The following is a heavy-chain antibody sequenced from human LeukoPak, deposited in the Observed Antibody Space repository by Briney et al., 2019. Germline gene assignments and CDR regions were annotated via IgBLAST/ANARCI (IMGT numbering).Heavy chain of an antibody. Sequence: ASVKVSCKASGYTFTSYAMHWVRQAPGQRLEWMGWINAGNGNTKYSQEFQGRVTITRDTSASTAYTELSSLRSEDMAVYYCARARPFYGDAFDIWGQGTMVTVSS. CDR3: ARARPFYGDAFDI. J-gene: IGHJ3*02. CDR1: GYTFTSYA. V-gene: IGHV1-3*03. D-gene: IGHD2/OR15-2a*01. CDR2: INAGNGNT.